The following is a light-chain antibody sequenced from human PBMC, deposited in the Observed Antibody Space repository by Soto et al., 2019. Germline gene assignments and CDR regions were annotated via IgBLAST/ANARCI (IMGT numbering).Light chain of an antibody. V-gene: IGKV1-13*02. CDR2: DAS. Sequence: AIQLTQSPSSLSASVGDRVTITCRASQGISSALAWYQQKPGKAPKLLIYDASSLESGVPSRFSGSGSGTDFTLTISSLQPEDFATYYCQQFNSFFGPGTKVDIK. CDR3: QQFNSF. J-gene: IGKJ3*01. CDR1: QGISSA.